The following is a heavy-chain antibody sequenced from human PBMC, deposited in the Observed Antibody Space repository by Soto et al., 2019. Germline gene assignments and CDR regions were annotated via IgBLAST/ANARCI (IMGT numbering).Heavy chain of an antibody. CDR3: ARDWYSYGTLFY. CDR1: GGTFSSYA. D-gene: IGHD5-18*01. V-gene: IGHV1-69*13. CDR2: IIPIFGTA. J-gene: IGHJ4*02. Sequence: GASVKVSCKASGGTFSSYAISWVRQAPGQGLEWMGGIIPIFGTANYAQKFQGRVTITADESTSTAYMELSSLRSEDTAVYYCARDWYSYGTLFYWGQGTLVTVSS.